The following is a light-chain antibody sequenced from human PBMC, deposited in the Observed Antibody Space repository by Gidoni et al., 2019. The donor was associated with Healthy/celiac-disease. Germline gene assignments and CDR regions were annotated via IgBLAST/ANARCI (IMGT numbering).Light chain of an antibody. J-gene: IGLJ3*02. CDR1: SSNIGSNY. CDR2: RNN. CDR3: AAWDDSLSGHWV. V-gene: IGLV1-47*01. Sequence: QSVLTQPPPASGTPGQRVTISCSGSSSNIGSNYVYWYQQLPGTAPKLPIYRNNQRPSGVPDRFSGSKSGTSASLAISGLRSEDEADYYCAAWDDSLSGHWVFGGGTKLTVL.